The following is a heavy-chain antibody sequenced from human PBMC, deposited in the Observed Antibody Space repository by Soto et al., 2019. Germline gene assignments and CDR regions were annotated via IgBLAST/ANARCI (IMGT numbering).Heavy chain of an antibody. CDR2: MYYSGST. J-gene: IGHJ4*02. V-gene: IGHV4-39*01. D-gene: IGHD3-22*01. Sequence: SETLSLTCTVSGGSISSRSYYWGWIRQPPGKGLEWIGSMYYSGSTYYNPSLKSRVTISVDTSKNQFSLKLSSVTAADTAVYYCMLGSGWKDFDYWGQGTLVTVSS. CDR1: GGSISSRSYY. CDR3: MLGSGWKDFDY.